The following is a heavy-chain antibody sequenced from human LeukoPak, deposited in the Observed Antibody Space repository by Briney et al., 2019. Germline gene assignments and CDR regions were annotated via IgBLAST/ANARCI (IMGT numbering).Heavy chain of an antibody. Sequence: GGSLRLSCAASGFTFSSYSMNWVRQAPGKGLEWVSSISSSSSYIYYADSLKGRFTISRDNAKNSLYLQMNSLRAEDTAVYYCARERAARPQYYFDYWGQGTLVTVSS. J-gene: IGHJ4*02. V-gene: IGHV3-21*01. CDR2: ISSSSSYI. CDR3: ARERAARPQYYFDY. D-gene: IGHD6-6*01. CDR1: GFTFSSYS.